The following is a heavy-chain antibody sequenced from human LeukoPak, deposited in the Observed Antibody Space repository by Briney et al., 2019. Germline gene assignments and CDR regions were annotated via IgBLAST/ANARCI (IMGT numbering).Heavy chain of an antibody. CDR1: GFTFSSYW. D-gene: IGHD6-13*01. J-gene: IGHJ4*01. V-gene: IGHV3-7*01. CDR2: IRLDGGEK. Sequence: GGSLRLSCAVSGFTFSSYWMNWVRQAPGKGLEWVASIRLDGGEKSYVDSVKGRFTISRDNTKKSLYLQISSLRAEDTALYFCARDGAAAGLYFDLWGQGTLVTVSS. CDR3: ARDGAAAGLYFDL.